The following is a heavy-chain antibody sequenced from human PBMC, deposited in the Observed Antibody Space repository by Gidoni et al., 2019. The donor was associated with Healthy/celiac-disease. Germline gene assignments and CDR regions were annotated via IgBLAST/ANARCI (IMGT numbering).Heavy chain of an antibody. Sequence: QVQLQQWGAGLLQPSETLSLTCAVYGGSFSGYYWSWIRQPPGKGLEWIGEINHSGSTNYNPSLKSRVTISVDTSKNQFSRKLSSVTAADTAVYYCARGVKGYSSGWYIFGYWGQGTLVTVSS. J-gene: IGHJ4*02. V-gene: IGHV4-34*01. D-gene: IGHD6-19*01. CDR3: ARGVKGYSSGWYIFGY. CDR2: INHSGST. CDR1: GGSFSGYY.